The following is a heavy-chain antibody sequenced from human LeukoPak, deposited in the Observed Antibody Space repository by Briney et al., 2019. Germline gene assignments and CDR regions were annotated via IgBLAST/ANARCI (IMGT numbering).Heavy chain of an antibody. CDR1: GFTFSDYY. D-gene: IGHD5-18*01. Sequence: GGPLRLSCAASGFTFSDYYMSWIRQAPGKGLEWVSYISSSGSTIYYADSVKGRFTISRDNAKNSLYLQMNSLRAEDTAVYYCARADTAMAAFDYWGQGTLVTVSS. CDR2: ISSSGSTI. CDR3: ARADTAMAAFDY. J-gene: IGHJ4*02. V-gene: IGHV3-11*01.